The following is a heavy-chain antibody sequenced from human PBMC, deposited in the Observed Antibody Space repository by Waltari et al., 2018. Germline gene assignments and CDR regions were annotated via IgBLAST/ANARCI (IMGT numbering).Heavy chain of an antibody. CDR1: GGSFSGYY. CDR3: ARGPGIAAAGYDYYYYYYMDV. CDR2: INHSGST. D-gene: IGHD6-13*01. V-gene: IGHV4-34*01. J-gene: IGHJ6*03. Sequence: QVQLQQWGAGLLKPSETLSLTCAVYGGSFSGYYWSWIRQPPGKGLEWIGEINHSGSTNYNPSLKSRVTISVDTSKNQFSLKLSSVTAADTAVYYCARGPGIAAAGYDYYYYYYMDVWGKGTTVTVSS.